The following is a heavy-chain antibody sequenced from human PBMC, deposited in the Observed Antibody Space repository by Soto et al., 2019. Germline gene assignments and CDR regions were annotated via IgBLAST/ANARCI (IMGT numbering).Heavy chain of an antibody. V-gene: IGHV3-23*01. Sequence: EVQLLESGGGFVQPGGSLRLSCAGSGFTFINYAMNWVRQAPGKGLEWVSSISGGGDAAFFPDSVRGRFTISRDNSKNPVTLQINRLGVGDTAVYYCARKILGSTSRPNYWYFDLWGRGTLVTVSS. CDR3: ARKILGSTSRPNYWYFDL. CDR2: ISGGGDAA. CDR1: GFTFINYA. J-gene: IGHJ2*01. D-gene: IGHD2-2*01.